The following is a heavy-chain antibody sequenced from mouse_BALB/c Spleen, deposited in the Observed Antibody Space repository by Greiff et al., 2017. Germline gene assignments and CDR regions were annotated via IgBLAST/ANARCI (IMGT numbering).Heavy chain of an antibody. V-gene: IGHV2-6-7*01. J-gene: IGHJ4*01. CDR2: IWGDGST. CDR3: AREPSMVTTGDYYAMDY. D-gene: IGHD2-2*01. CDR1: GFSLTGYG. Sequence: VKVVESGPGLVAPSQSLSITCTVSGFSLTGYGVNWVRQPPGKGLEWLGMIWGDGSTDYNSALKSRLSISKDNSKSQVFLKMNSLQTDDTARYYCAREPSMVTTGDYYAMDYWGQGTSVTVSS.